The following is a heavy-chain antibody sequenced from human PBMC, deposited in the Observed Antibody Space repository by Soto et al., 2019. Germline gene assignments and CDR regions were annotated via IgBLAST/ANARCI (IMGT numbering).Heavy chain of an antibody. Sequence: QVHLVQSGAEVKKPGASVKVSCKGSGYAFTTYGITWVRQAPGQGREWMGWISAHNGNTNYAQKLQGIVTVTINTSTSTAYMELSSLRSDDTAVYYCARGRYGDYWGQGALVTVSS. CDR1: GYAFTTYG. V-gene: IGHV1-18*01. CDR3: ARGRYGDY. CDR2: ISAHNGNT. D-gene: IGHD1-1*01. J-gene: IGHJ4*02.